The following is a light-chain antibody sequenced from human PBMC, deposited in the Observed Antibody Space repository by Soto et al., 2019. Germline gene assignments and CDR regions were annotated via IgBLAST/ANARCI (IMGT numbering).Light chain of an antibody. CDR2: GAS. J-gene: IGKJ1*01. CDR3: QQYGGTPGT. CDR1: QSVTSNY. Sequence: EIVLTQSPGTLSLSPGERATLSCRASQSVTSNYLAWYQQKPGQAPRLLIFGASIRDTGLPDRFSGSGSGTDFTLTISRPEPEDFAVYYCQQYGGTPGTFGQGTKVEIK. V-gene: IGKV3-20*01.